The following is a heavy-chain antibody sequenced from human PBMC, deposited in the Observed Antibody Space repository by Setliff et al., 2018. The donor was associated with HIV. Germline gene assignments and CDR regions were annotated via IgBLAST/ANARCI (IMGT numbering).Heavy chain of an antibody. J-gene: IGHJ5*02. Sequence: ASVKVSCKASGYTFSHYPMHWVRQAPGQRPEWTGWINTGNGNTKYSQKFQDRVTITRDTSADTVYMELSSLRSEDTAVYYCARDRCNSVACYLYNWFDPWGQGTLVTVSS. CDR3: ARDRCNSVACYLYNWFDP. V-gene: IGHV1-3*04. CDR2: INTGNGNT. D-gene: IGHD2-2*01. CDR1: GYTFSHYP.